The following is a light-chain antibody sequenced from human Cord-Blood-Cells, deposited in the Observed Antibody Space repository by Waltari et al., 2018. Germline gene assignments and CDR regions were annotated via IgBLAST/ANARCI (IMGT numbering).Light chain of an antibody. CDR2: KDS. V-gene: IGLV3-25*03. Sequence: SYELTQPPSVSVSPGQTARITCSGDALPKQYAYWYQQKPGQAPVLVLYKDSERPSGIPERCSGSSSGTTVTLTISGVQAEDEADYYCQSADSSGTYVFGTGTKVTVL. CDR3: QSADSSGTYV. J-gene: IGLJ1*01. CDR1: ALPKQY.